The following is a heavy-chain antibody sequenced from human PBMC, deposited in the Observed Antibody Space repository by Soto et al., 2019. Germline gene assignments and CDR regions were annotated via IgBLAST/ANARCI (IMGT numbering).Heavy chain of an antibody. CDR3: ARWGQFYDILTGYHEYFQH. CDR2: IKQDGSEK. J-gene: IGHJ1*01. V-gene: IGHV3-7*05. Sequence: EVQLVESGGGLVQPGGSLRLSCAASGFTFSSYWMSWVRQAPGKGLEWVANIKQDGSEKYYVDSVKGRFTISRDNAKNSLYLQMNSLRAEDTAMYYCARWGQFYDILTGYHEYFQHWGQGTLVTVSS. D-gene: IGHD3-9*01. CDR1: GFTFSSYW.